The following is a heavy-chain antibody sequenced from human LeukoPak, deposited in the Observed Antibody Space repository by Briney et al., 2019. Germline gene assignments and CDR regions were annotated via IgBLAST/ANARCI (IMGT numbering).Heavy chain of an antibody. CDR2: IRYDGSNK. CDR1: GFTFSSYG. V-gene: IGHV3-30*02. D-gene: IGHD5-24*01. J-gene: IGHJ4*02. Sequence: GGSLRLSCAASGFTFSSYGMHWVRQAPGKGLEWVAFIRYDGSNKYYADSVKGRFTISRDNSKNTLYLQMNSLRAEDTAVYYCASTRRDGYNYWAYWGQGTLVTVSS. CDR3: ASTRRDGYNYWAY.